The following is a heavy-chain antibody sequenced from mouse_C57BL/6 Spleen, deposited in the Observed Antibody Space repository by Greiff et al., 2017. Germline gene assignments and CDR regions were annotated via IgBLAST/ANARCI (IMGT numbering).Heavy chain of an antibody. J-gene: IGHJ2*01. CDR3: ARWAAQAYFDY. CDR1: GYTFTSYD. D-gene: IGHD3-2*02. V-gene: IGHV1-85*01. Sequence: QVQLQQSGPELVKPGASVKLSCKASGYTFTSYDINWVKQRPGQGLEWIGWIYPRDGSTKYNEKFKGKATLTVDKSSSTAYMQLSSLTSEDSAVYYCARWAAQAYFDYWGQGTTLTVSS. CDR2: IYPRDGST.